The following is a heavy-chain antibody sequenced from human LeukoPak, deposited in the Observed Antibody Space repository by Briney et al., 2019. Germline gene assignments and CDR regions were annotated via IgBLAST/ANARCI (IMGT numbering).Heavy chain of an antibody. Sequence: ASVKVSCKVSGYTLTELSIHWVRQAPGKGLEWMGGFDPEDGETIYAQKFQGRVTMTEDTSTDTTYMELSSLRSEDTAVYYCSTSGYCSGGTCYSDSGDPPHIDYWGQGTLVTVSS. CDR2: FDPEDGET. CDR1: GYTLTELS. CDR3: STSGYCSGGTCYSDSGDPPHIDY. D-gene: IGHD2-15*01. V-gene: IGHV1-24*01. J-gene: IGHJ4*02.